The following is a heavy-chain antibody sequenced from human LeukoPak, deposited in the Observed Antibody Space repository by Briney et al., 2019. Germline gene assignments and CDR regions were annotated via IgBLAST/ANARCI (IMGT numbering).Heavy chain of an antibody. D-gene: IGHD5-12*01. V-gene: IGHV3-74*01. J-gene: IGHJ4*02. CDR3: TRENGGYKGYEDY. CDR2: MNSDGSST. CDR1: GFTFSSYW. Sequence: GGSLRLSCGASGFTFSSYWMNWVRQAPGGGLVGVSRMNSDGSSTSYADSVKGRFTISRDNAKKTLYLQMNSLRAEDTAVYYCTRENGGYKGYEDYWGQGTLVTVSS.